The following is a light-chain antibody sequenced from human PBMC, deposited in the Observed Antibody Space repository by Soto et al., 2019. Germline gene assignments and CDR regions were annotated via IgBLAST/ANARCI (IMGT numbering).Light chain of an antibody. Sequence: EIVVTRPPANLSMSPGARATLTCRASQSVTSNLAWYQQKPGQAPRLLIYATSTRATGIPARFSGSGSATYVTLILCRLQSEAVARYYSQHYKNWPITFGVGTKVDI. V-gene: IGKV3-15*01. CDR1: QSVTSN. CDR2: ATS. J-gene: IGKJ4*01. CDR3: QHYKNWPIT.